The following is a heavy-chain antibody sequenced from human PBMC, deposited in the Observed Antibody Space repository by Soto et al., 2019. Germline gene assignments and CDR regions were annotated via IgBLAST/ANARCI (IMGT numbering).Heavy chain of an antibody. CDR3: ARDKGRSPLDY. Sequence: EVQLVESGGGLVQPGGSLRLSCAASGFTFSSYSMNWVRQAPGKGLEWVSYISSSSRTIYYTDSVKGRFTISRDTAKTSLYLQMNSLRAEDTAVYYCARDKGRSPLDYWGQGTLVTVSS. V-gene: IGHV3-48*01. CDR2: ISSSSRTI. CDR1: GFTFSSYS. J-gene: IGHJ4*02. D-gene: IGHD2-15*01.